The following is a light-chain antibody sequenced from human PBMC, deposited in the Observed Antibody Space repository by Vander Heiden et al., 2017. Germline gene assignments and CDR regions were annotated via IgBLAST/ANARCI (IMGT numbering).Light chain of an antibody. CDR2: EAS. CDR1: QSISTY. V-gene: IGKV3-11*01. CDR3: QLRSNS. J-gene: IGKJ5*01. Sequence: EAVFTQSPATLSLSPGERATLSCRASQSISTYLAWYQQKPGQAPRLLMYEASNRATGVPARFSGSGYGTDFTLTISSLEPEDFAVYCCQLRSNSFGQGTRLEIK.